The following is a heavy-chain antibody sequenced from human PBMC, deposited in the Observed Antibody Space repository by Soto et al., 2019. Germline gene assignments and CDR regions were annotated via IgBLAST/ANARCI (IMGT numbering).Heavy chain of an antibody. J-gene: IGHJ4*02. CDR3: VGGSGWLFDY. Sequence: EEQLVQSGGGLVQPGGSLRLSCAASEFSFSLHWMNWVRLGPGKGLEWVANINPDGSAKHYVDSVKGRFTISRDNTQKSVDLQMNNLRVEDTAVYYCVGGSGWLFDYWGQGTLVTVSS. CDR2: INPDGSAK. D-gene: IGHD6-13*01. CDR1: EFSFSLHW. V-gene: IGHV3-7*02.